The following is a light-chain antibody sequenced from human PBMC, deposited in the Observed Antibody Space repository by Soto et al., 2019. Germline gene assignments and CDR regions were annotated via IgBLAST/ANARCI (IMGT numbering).Light chain of an antibody. CDR1: QSVRSN. J-gene: IGKJ5*01. CDR2: GAS. Sequence: EIVMTQSPATMSVSPGERATLSCRASQSVRSNLAWYQQKPGQAPRLLIYGASTRATGIPVRFSGSGSGTEFTLTVSSLQSEDFAVYYCQQYNNWPPITFGQGTRLEIK. V-gene: IGKV3-15*01. CDR3: QQYNNWPPIT.